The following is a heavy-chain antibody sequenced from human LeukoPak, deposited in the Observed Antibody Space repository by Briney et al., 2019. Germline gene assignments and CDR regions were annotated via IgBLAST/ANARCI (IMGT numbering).Heavy chain of an antibody. D-gene: IGHD2-15*01. V-gene: IGHV4-34*01. CDR2: IYYSGST. Sequence: SETLSLTCAVYGGSFSGYYWSWIRQPPGKGLEWIGSIYYSGSTYYIPSLKSRVTISVDTSKNQFSLKLSSVTAADTAVYYCARLGCSGGSCYQYYYYYMDVWGKGTTVTVSS. J-gene: IGHJ6*03. CDR3: ARLGCSGGSCYQYYYYYMDV. CDR1: GGSFSGYY.